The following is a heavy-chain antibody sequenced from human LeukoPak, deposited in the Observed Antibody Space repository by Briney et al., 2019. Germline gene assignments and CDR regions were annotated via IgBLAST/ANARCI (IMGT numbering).Heavy chain of an antibody. D-gene: IGHD1-26*01. J-gene: IGHJ4*02. CDR2: IYYSGST. CDR1: GGSISSYY. CDR3: ARGARGSPALCDY. V-gene: IGHV4-59*01. Sequence: KPSETLSLTCTVSGGSISSYYWSWIRQPPGKGLEWIGYIYYSGSTNYNPSLKSRVTISVDTSKSQFSLKLSSVTAADTAVYYCARGARGSPALCDYWGQGTLVTVSS.